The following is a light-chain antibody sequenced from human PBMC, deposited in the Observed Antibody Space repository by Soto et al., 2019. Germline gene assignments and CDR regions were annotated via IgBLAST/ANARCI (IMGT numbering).Light chain of an antibody. CDR3: QQSNNWPWT. CDR1: QSVSSD. CDR2: GAS. V-gene: IGKV3-15*01. Sequence: EIVMTQSPATLSVSPGERATLSCRASQSVSSDLAWYQQKGGQAPRLLIYGASSRATGIPARFSGSGSGTEFTLTISSLQSEDFAVYYCQQSNNWPWTCGQGTKVEIK. J-gene: IGKJ1*01.